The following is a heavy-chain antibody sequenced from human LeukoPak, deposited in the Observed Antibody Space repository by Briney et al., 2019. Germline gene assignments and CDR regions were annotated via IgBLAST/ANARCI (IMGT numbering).Heavy chain of an antibody. CDR1: GYTFTSYD. D-gene: IGHD3-10*01. V-gene: IGHV1-8*02. CDR3: ARTGSMVGYFDY. Sequence: ASVKVSCKASGYTFTSYDINWVRQATGQGLEWMGWMNPNSGNTGYAQKFKGRVTMTTDTSTSTAYMELRSLRSDDTAVYYCARTGSMVGYFDYWGQGTLVTVSS. J-gene: IGHJ4*02. CDR2: MNPNSGNT.